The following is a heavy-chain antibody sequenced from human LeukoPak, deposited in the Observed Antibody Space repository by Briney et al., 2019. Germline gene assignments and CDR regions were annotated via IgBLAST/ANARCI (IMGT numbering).Heavy chain of an antibody. CDR1: GFTFSNYA. J-gene: IGHJ4*02. D-gene: IGHD1-1*01. CDR2: IWYDGSNK. CDR3: AREWHDDYYFDY. Sequence: GGSLRLSCTASGFTFSNYAMTWVRQAPGKGLEWVAVIWYDGSNKYYADSVKGRFTISRDNSKNTLYLQMNSLRAEDTAVYYCAREWHDDYYFDYWGQGTLVTVSS. V-gene: IGHV3-33*08.